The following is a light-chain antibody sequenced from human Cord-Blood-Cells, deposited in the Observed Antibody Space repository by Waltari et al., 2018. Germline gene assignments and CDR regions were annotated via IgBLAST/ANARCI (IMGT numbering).Light chain of an antibody. CDR3: QQYNNWPPVT. J-gene: IGKJ4*01. V-gene: IGKV3-15*01. CDR1: QSVSSN. Sequence: EIVMTQSRGTRSVSPGERATLSCRASQSVSSNLAWYQQKPGQAPRLLIYGASTRATSIPARFSGSGSGTEFTLTISSLQSEEFAVNYCQQYNNWPPVTFGGGTKVEIK. CDR2: GAS.